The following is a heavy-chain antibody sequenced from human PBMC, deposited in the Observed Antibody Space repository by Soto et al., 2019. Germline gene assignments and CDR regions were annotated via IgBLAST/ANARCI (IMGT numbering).Heavy chain of an antibody. V-gene: IGHV5-51*01. CDR1: GYSFTSYW. CDR3: ARHHVATIAPYYFDY. CDR2: IYPGDSDT. J-gene: IGHJ4*02. Sequence: GESLKISCKGSGYSFTSYWIGWVRQMPGKGLEWMGIIYPGDSDTRYSPSFQGQVTISADKSISTAYLQWSSLKASDTAMYYCARHHVATIAPYYFDYWGQGTLVTVSS. D-gene: IGHD5-12*01.